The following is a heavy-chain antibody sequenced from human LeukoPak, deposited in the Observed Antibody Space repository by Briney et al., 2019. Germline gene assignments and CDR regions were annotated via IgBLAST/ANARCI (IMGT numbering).Heavy chain of an antibody. V-gene: IGHV3-23*01. J-gene: IGHJ4*02. CDR1: GGSISSYY. CDR3: AKRADVREPNPVLPFDY. Sequence: ETLSLTCTVSGGSISSYYWSWVRQAPGKGLEWVSTISGDGFSTYYADSLNGRFTISRDNSRTTLYLQMNSLRVEDTAVYYCAKRADVREPNPVLPFDYWGQGTLVTVSS. D-gene: IGHD1-26*01. CDR2: ISGDGFST.